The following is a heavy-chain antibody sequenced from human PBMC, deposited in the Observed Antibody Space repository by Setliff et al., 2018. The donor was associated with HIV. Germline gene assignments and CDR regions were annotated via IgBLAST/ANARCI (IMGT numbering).Heavy chain of an antibody. Sequence: PSETLSLTCTVSGGSISSNSYYWGWIRQPPGKGLEWIGSIYYSGSTYYNPSLKSRVTISVDTSKNQFSLKLSSVTAADTAVYYCARRGIAAAGSDSWGQGTLVTVSS. CDR1: GGSISSNSYY. CDR3: ARRGIAAAGSDS. D-gene: IGHD6-13*01. V-gene: IGHV4-39*01. CDR2: IYYSGST. J-gene: IGHJ4*02.